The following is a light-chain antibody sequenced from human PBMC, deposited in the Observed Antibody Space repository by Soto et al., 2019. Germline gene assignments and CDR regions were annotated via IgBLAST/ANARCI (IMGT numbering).Light chain of an antibody. Sequence: DLRMTQSPSSLSASVRDRVTITCRASQSIGSNLNWYQQSPGRAPKLLVFAASSKSRGVPLRFDARGSGTDFSLTINRLQPEDVATYYCQQTHTFPWTFGPGTKVDVK. CDR3: QQTHTFPWT. CDR1: QSIGSN. V-gene: IGKV1-39*01. J-gene: IGKJ1*01. CDR2: AAS.